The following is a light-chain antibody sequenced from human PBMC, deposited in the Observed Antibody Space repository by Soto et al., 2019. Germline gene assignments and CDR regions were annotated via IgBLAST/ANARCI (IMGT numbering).Light chain of an antibody. Sequence: VLTQPPSASGTPGQRVTISCSGSSSNIGSYTVNWYQQLPGTAPQLLIYSNNQRPSGVPDRFSGSKSGTSASLAISGLQSEDEADYYCAAWDDSLNGVVFGGGTKVTVL. V-gene: IGLV1-44*01. CDR2: SNN. J-gene: IGLJ3*02. CDR3: AAWDDSLNGVV. CDR1: SSNIGSYT.